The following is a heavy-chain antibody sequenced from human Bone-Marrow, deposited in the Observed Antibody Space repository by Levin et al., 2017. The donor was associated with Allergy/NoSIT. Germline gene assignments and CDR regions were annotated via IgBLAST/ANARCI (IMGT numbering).Heavy chain of an antibody. D-gene: IGHD2-2*01. CDR2: IIPIFGTA. V-gene: IGHV1-69*06. J-gene: IGHJ6*03. Sequence: ASVKVSCKASGGTFSSYAISWVRQAPGQGLEWMGGIIPIFGTANYAQKFQGRVTITADKSTSTAYMELSSLRSEDTAVYYCARDVSKGTSPAGGGPYYYYYMDVWGKGTTVTVSS. CDR1: GGTFSSYA. CDR3: ARDVSKGTSPAGGGPYYYYYMDV.